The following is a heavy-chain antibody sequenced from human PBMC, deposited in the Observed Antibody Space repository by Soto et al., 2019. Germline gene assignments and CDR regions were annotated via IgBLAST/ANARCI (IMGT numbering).Heavy chain of an antibody. CDR1: GFTFRDYD. J-gene: IGHJ5*02. CDR2: ISSSGTVT. V-gene: IGHV3-11*01. CDR3: ARKGPRAARPNH. D-gene: IGHD6-6*01. Sequence: QVQLVESGGGLVRPGGSLRLSCAASGFTFRDYDVSWIRQAPGKGLEWVSCISSSGTVTNYADSVKGRFTISRDNAQNSLYGEMNSLRVEDTAVYYCARKGPRAARPNHWGQGTLVTVSS.